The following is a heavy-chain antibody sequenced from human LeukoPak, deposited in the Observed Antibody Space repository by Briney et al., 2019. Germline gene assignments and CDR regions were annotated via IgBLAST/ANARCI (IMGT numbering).Heavy chain of an antibody. J-gene: IGHJ3*02. CDR3: GGGGRKFGEDTKSGTFDI. CDR2: IIPIFGNV. D-gene: IGHD3-10*01. Sequence: ASVKVSCKASGGTFSSYALSWVRQAPGQGLEWMGGIIPIFGNVKYAQKFQGRVTVTADESTSTAYMELSSLRSEDTAVYYWGGGGRKFGEDTKSGTFDIWGQGTMVTVSS. V-gene: IGHV1-69*13. CDR1: GGTFSSYA.